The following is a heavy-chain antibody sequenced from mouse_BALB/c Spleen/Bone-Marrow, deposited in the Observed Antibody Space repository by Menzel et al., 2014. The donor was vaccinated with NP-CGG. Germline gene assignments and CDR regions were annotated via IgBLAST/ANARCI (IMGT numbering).Heavy chain of an antibody. J-gene: IGHJ2*01. CDR2: IDPSDSET. Sequence: QVQLQQPGAELVKPGAPVKLSCKASGYTFTSYWMSWVKQRPGRGLEWIGRIDPSDSETHYNQKFKDKATLTVDKSSSTAYIQLSSLTSEDSAVYYCARNWVYFDYWGQGTTLTVSS. V-gene: IGHV1-69*02. D-gene: IGHD4-1*01. CDR1: GYTFTSYW. CDR3: ARNWVYFDY.